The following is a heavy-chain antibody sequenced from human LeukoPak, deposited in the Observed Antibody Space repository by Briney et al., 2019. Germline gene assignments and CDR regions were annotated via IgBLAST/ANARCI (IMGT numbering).Heavy chain of an antibody. Sequence: SETLSLTCAVYGGSFSGYCWSWIRQPPGKGLEWIGEINHSGSTNYNPSLKSRVTISVDTSKNQFSLKLSSVTAADTAVYYCARGYSTWGQGTLVTVSS. D-gene: IGHD1-26*01. CDR1: GGSFSGYC. V-gene: IGHV4-34*01. CDR3: ARGYST. CDR2: INHSGST. J-gene: IGHJ5*02.